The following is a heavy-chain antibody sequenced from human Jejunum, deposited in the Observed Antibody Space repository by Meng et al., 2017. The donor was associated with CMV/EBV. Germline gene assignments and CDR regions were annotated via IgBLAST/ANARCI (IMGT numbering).Heavy chain of an antibody. CDR3: ARVAPPPLISLPVSPVDY. D-gene: IGHD3-10*01. CDR1: FSSYT. Sequence: FSSYTMTWVRQAPGKGLEWVSSIDATSSYIYYADSLRGRFTISRDNTQNSFDLPVNILRAADTAVSYSARVAPPPLISLPVSPVDYWFQGTLVTVSS. V-gene: IGHV3-21*01. CDR2: IDATSSYI. J-gene: IGHJ4*02.